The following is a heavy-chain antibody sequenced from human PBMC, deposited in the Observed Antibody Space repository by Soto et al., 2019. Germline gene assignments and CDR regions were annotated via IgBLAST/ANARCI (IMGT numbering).Heavy chain of an antibody. D-gene: IGHD3-10*01. J-gene: IGHJ3*02. Sequence: QVQLEQSGAEVKKPGSSVKISCKASGGTLSDHGVSWLRQAPGQGLEWVGGTIPVFNTAKYAPKFQGRVTIAADKSTNMDYMELGSLRSDDTAFYYCARGVYGSGNYYTGPSAFDIWGQGTLVIVSS. CDR1: GGTLSDHG. CDR2: TIPVFNTA. V-gene: IGHV1-69*06. CDR3: ARGVYGSGNYYTGPSAFDI.